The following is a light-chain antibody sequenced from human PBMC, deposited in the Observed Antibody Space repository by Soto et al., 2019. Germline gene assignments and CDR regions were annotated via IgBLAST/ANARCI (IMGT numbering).Light chain of an antibody. CDR1: SSNIGNNS. CDR2: RNN. Sequence: QSVLTQPPSASGTPGQRVTISCSGSSSNIGNNSVYWYQMVPGTAPKLLIYRNNQRPSGVPDRFSGSRSGTSASLAISGLRSEDEADYYWAAWGDSLSGRGVFGGGTTLTVL. V-gene: IGLV1-47*01. J-gene: IGLJ2*01. CDR3: AAWGDSLSGRGV.